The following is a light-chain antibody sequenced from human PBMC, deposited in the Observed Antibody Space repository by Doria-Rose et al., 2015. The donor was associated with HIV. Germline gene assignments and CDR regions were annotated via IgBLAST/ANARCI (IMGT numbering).Light chain of an antibody. CDR3: QSYDRTLSGSVV. CDR1: SSNIGAGYD. CDR2: GNH. J-gene: IGLJ2*01. Sequence: CTGSSSNIGAGYDVHWYQHLPGTAPKLLIYGNHNRPSGVPDRFSGSKSGTSASLAITGLQAEDEADYYCQSYDRTLSGSVVFGGGTKLTVL. V-gene: IGLV1-40*01.